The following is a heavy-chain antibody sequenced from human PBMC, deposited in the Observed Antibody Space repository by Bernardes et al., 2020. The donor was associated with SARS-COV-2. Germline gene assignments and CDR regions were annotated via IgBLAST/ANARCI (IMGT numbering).Heavy chain of an antibody. Sequence: VGSLRLSCAASGFSFSSYEMNWVRQAPGKGLEWVSYISSSGSTIYNADSVKGRFTISRDNAKNSLYLQMNSLRVEDTAVYYCARRQWLAYPHWDLDLWGRGTLVTVSS. J-gene: IGHJ2*01. CDR1: GFSFSSYE. CDR3: ARRQWLAYPHWDLDL. CDR2: ISSSGSTI. D-gene: IGHD6-19*01. V-gene: IGHV3-48*03.